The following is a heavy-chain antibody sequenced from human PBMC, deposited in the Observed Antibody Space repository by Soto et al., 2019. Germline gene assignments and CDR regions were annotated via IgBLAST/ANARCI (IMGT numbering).Heavy chain of an antibody. D-gene: IGHD2-15*01. CDR2: LSGSGRST. V-gene: IGHV3-23*01. CDR3: AKGVPGDSLYSLPS. Sequence: EVHLLESGGGLVQPGGSLRLSCAASGFTFSSYAMSWVRQAPGKGLEWVSSLSGSGRSTYYADSVKGRFTISRDNSNNPLYLRVNSLRADDTAVYYCAKGVPGDSLYSLPSWGQGTLVTVSS. J-gene: IGHJ4*02. CDR1: GFTFSSYA.